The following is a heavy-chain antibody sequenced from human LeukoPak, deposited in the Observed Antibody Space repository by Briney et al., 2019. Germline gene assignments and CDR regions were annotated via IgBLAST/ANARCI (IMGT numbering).Heavy chain of an antibody. CDR1: GGSFSGYY. Sequence: SETLSLTCAVYGGSFSGYYWSWIRQPPGKGLEWIGEINHSGSTNYNPSLKSRVTISVDTSKNQFSLKLSSVTAADTAVYYCARRGGYPTPYMEWGQGTLVTVSS. J-gene: IGHJ4*02. D-gene: IGHD5-12*01. CDR2: INHSGST. V-gene: IGHV4-34*01. CDR3: ARRGGYPTPYME.